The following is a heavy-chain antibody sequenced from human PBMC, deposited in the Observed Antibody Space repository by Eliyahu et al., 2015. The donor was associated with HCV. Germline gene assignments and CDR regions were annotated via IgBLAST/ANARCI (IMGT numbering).Heavy chain of an antibody. D-gene: IGHD3-16*02. Sequence: QVQLQESGPGLVKPSQTLSLTXXVSGGXISSGGYXWSWIRQXPGKGLEWIGYIYYSGSTYYNPSLKSRVTISVDTSKNQFSLKLSSVTAADTAVYYCARGFRRYMDVWGQGTTVTVSS. J-gene: IGHJ6*02. V-gene: IGHV4-31*03. CDR2: IYYSGST. CDR3: ARGFRRYMDV. CDR1: GGXISSGGYX.